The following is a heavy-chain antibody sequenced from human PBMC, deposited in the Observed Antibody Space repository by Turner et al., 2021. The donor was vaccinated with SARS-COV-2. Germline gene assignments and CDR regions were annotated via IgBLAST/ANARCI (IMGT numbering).Heavy chain of an antibody. D-gene: IGHD2-21*01. CDR3: AGEVVVLATTHYGMDV. V-gene: IGHV4-39*01. CDR1: GDSISSSSYY. Sequence: QLQLEESCPVLVKPSETLFLTCTSSGDSISSSSYYWGWIRQPPGKGLEWIGSIYYSGSTYYNPSLKSRVTISVDTSKSQFSLKLSAVTAADTAVYYCAGEVVVLATTHYGMDVWGQGTTVTVSS. J-gene: IGHJ6*02. CDR2: IYYSGST.